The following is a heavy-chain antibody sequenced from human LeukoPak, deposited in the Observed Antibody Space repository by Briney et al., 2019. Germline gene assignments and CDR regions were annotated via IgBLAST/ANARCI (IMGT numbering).Heavy chain of an antibody. CDR1: GGSISSYY. J-gene: IGHJ4*02. CDR2: IYYCGNT. V-gene: IGHV4-59*01. D-gene: IGHD3-10*01. Sequence: SETLSLTCTVSGGSISSYYWSWIRQPPGQGLEWIGYIYYCGNTNYNPSLKSRVTISVDTSKNQFSLKLRSVTAADTAVYYCARVASGSIYYFDYWGQGTLVTVSS. CDR3: ARVASGSIYYFDY.